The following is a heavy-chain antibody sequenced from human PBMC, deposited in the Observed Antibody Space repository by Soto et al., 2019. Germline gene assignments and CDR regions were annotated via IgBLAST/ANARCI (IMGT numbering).Heavy chain of an antibody. Sequence: GSLRLSCTASGFSFSTHDMSWVRQAPGKGLEWVSSISSGGTTSSYAASVEGRFTISRDKSKNTLYLQMNSLSADDTAVYYCAREGGSIGGWFGRKFDSWGQGTQVTVSS. J-gene: IGHJ4*02. CDR1: GFSFSTHD. V-gene: IGHV3-23*01. CDR2: ISSGGTTS. CDR3: AREGGSIGGWFGRKFDS. D-gene: IGHD6-19*01.